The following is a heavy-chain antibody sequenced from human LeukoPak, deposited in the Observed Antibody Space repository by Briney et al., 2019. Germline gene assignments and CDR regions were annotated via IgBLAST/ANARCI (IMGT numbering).Heavy chain of an antibody. V-gene: IGHV5-51*01. CDR2: IYPGDSDT. J-gene: IGHJ5*01. CDR3: ARRNVHPLQLPSWYDS. CDR1: GYSFNTYW. Sequence: GESLKISCECSGYSFNTYWIAGVRQMPGKGLEGMGIIYPGDSDTRYSPSFRGQVSISADKSTTTAYLQWRRLRASDTAMYYCARRNVHPLQLPSWYDSWGQGTQVTVSS. D-gene: IGHD3-10*01.